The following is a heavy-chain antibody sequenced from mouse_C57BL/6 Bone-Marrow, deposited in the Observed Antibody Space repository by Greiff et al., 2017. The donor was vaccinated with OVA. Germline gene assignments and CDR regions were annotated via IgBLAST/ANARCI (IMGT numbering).Heavy chain of an antibody. CDR2: IYPGDGDT. J-gene: IGHJ3*01. CDR1: GYAFSSSW. V-gene: IGHV1-82*01. Sequence: CKASGYAFSSSWMNWVKQRPGKGLEWIGRIYPGDGDTNYNGKFKGKATLTVDKSSSTAYMQLSSLTSEDSAVYYCAREGWFAYWGQGTLVTVSA. CDR3: AREGWFAY.